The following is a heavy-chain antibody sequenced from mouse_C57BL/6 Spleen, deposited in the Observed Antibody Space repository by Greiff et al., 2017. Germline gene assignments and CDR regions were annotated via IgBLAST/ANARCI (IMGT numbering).Heavy chain of an antibody. CDR3: ARRGLGSWFAY. V-gene: IGHV1-69*01. J-gene: IGHJ3*01. CDR2: IDPSDSYT. CDR1: GYTFTSYW. Sequence: QVQLQQPGAELVMPGASVKLSCKASGYTFTSYWMHWVKQRPGQGLEWIGEIDPSDSYTNYNQKFKGKSTFTVDKSSSTAYMQLSSLTSEDSAVYYCARRGLGSWFAYWGQGTLVTVSA. D-gene: IGHD4-1*01.